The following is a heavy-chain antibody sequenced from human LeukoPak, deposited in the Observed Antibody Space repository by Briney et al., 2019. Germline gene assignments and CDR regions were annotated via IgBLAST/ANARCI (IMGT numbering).Heavy chain of an antibody. CDR3: ALYGGGALDI. CDR1: GFTFRNFW. V-gene: IGHV3-74*01. Sequence: QAGGSLRLSCAASGFTFRNFWMYWVRQAPGKGLVWVSRINGDGSSTNYADSVKGRFTITRDNAKNTLYLQMNSLRDEDTAVYSCALYGGGALDIWGQGTMVTVPS. CDR2: INGDGSST. J-gene: IGHJ3*02. D-gene: IGHD2/OR15-2a*01.